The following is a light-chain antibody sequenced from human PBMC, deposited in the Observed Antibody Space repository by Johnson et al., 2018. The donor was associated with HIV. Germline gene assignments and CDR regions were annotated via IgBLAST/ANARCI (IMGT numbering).Light chain of an antibody. CDR1: SSNIGNNY. CDR3: GTWDSSLSAYV. Sequence: QSVLTQPPSVSAAPGQKVTISCSGSSSNIGNNYVSWYQQLPGTAPKLLIYENNMRPSGIPDRFSGSKFGTSATLGIAGLQTGDEADYYCGTWDSSLSAYVFGTGTKVTVL. J-gene: IGLJ1*01. CDR2: ENN. V-gene: IGLV1-51*02.